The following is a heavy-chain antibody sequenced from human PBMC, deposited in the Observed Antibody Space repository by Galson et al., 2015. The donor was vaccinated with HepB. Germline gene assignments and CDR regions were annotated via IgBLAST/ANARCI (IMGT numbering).Heavy chain of an antibody. CDR2: IIPIFGTA. CDR3: ARAPTSPQDAFDI. Sequence: SVKVSCKASGGTFSSYAISWVRQAPGQGLEWMGGIIPIFGTANYAQKFQGRVTITADESTSTAYMELSSLRSEDTAVYYCARAPTSPQDAFDIWGQGTMVTVSS. J-gene: IGHJ3*02. CDR1: GGTFSSYA. D-gene: IGHD3-16*01. V-gene: IGHV1-69*13.